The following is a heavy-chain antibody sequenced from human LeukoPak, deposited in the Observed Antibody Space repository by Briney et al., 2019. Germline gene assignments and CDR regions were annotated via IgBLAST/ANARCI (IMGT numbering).Heavy chain of an antibody. V-gene: IGHV1-8*01. Sequence: ASVKVSCKASGYTLTNYDINWVRQATGQGLEWIGWMNPNSGNTGYAQKFQGRVTMTRDTSIITAYLELSSLRSDDTAMYYCESRSNYDFDYWGQGTLVTVSS. CDR3: ESRSNYDFDY. CDR2: MNPNSGNT. J-gene: IGHJ4*02. CDR1: GYTLTNYD. D-gene: IGHD3-16*01.